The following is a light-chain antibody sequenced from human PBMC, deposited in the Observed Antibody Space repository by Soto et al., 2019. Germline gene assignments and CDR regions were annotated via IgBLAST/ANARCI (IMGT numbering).Light chain of an antibody. V-gene: IGLV1-44*01. CDR2: NNN. J-gene: IGLJ1*01. CDR3: AAWDDSLNAYV. CDR1: SSNIGSRT. Sequence: QSVLTQPPSASGAPGQRVTISCSGSSSNIGSRTVNWYQQLPGTAPKLLISNNNQRPSGVPDRFSGFKSGTSASLAISGLQSEDEADYYCAAWDDSLNAYVFGIGTKVTVL.